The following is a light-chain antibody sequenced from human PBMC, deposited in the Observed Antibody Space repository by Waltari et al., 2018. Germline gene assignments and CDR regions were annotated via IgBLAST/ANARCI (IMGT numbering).Light chain of an antibody. Sequence: QSVLTQPPSVSGAPGQRVTISCTGSRSNIGAGYDVHWYQQLPGTVPKLPITSNSNRPSGVPDRFSGSRSDTSASLAITGLQTEDEADYYCQSYDSSLSGSVVFGGGTKLTVL. CDR1: RSNIGAGYD. CDR3: QSYDSSLSGSVV. CDR2: SNS. V-gene: IGLV1-40*01. J-gene: IGLJ2*01.